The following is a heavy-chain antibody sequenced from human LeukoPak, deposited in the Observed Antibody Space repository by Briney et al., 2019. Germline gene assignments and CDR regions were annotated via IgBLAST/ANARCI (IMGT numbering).Heavy chain of an antibody. J-gene: IGHJ6*04. Sequence: PSETLSLTCTVSAGSISNYYWSWIRQPAGKGLEWIGRIYTSGSTNYNPSLESRVTMSVDTSKNQFSLKLTSVTAADTAVYYCARENCSSSSCFHYSYYYFMDVWGKGTKVTVSS. D-gene: IGHD2-2*01. V-gene: IGHV4-4*07. CDR2: IYTSGST. CDR3: ARENCSSSSCFHYSYYYFMDV. CDR1: AGSISNYY.